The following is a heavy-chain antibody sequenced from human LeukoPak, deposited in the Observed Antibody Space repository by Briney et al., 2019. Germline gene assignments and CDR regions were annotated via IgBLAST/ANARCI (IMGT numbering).Heavy chain of an antibody. CDR1: GYTYTSYY. CDR2: SDNEKRET. D-gene: IGHD6-25*01. J-gene: IGHJ4*02. V-gene: IGHV1-24*01. Sequence: ASVTVSCKASGYTYTSYYMHWVRQTPGKGLEWMGGSDNEKRETIYARKFQGRVTMTEDTSTDTAYMELSSLRSEDTAVYYCAAERLYGILDYWGQGTLVTVSS. CDR3: AAERLYGILDY.